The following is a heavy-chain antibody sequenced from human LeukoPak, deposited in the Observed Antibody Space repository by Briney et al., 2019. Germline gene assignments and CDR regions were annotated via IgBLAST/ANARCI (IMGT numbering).Heavy chain of an antibody. V-gene: IGHV1-69*05. CDR2: IVPIFGTA. Sequence: SVKVSCKASGGTFNNYAFSWVRQAPGQGLEWMGRIVPIFGTANYAQKFQGRVTITTDESTSTAYMELSSLRSEDTAVYYCASSRDGYNSVFDYWGQGTLVTVSS. CDR1: GGTFNNYA. J-gene: IGHJ4*02. D-gene: IGHD5-24*01. CDR3: ASSRDGYNSVFDY.